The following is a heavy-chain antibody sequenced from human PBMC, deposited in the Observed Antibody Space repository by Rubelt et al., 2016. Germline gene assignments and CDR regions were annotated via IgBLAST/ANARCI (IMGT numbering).Heavy chain of an antibody. CDR2: INPSGSNT. CDR3: ARDRGGYYFDY. Sequence: QVQLVQSGAEVKKPGASVKVSCKASGYTFTSYYMHWVRQAPGQGLEWMGIINPSGSNTSYAPKVHGRVTMTTDASTSTAYMELRSLRSDDTAVYYCARDRGGYYFDYWGQGTLVTVSS. J-gene: IGHJ4*02. V-gene: IGHV1-46*01. D-gene: IGHD2-15*01. CDR1: GYTFTSYY.